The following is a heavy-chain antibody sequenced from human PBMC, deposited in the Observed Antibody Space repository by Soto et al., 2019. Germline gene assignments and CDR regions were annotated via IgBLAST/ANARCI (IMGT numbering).Heavy chain of an antibody. Sequence: EVQLLESGGGLVQPGGSLRLSCAASGFTFSSYAMSWVRQAPGKGLEWVSAISGNGGSTYYADSVKGRFTISRDNSKNTLYLQMNSLRAEDTAVYYCAKAVIGVFFFDYWGQGTLVTVSS. CDR2: ISGNGGST. V-gene: IGHV3-23*01. CDR3: AKAVIGVFFFDY. D-gene: IGHD3-22*01. CDR1: GFTFSSYA. J-gene: IGHJ4*02.